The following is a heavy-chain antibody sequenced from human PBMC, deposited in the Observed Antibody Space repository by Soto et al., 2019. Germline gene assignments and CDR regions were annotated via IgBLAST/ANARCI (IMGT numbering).Heavy chain of an antibody. CDR1: GFTVSSNY. Sequence: PGGSLRLSCAASGFTVSSNYMSWVRQAPGKGLEWVSVIYSGGSTYYADSVKGRFTISRDNSKNTLYLQMNSLRAEDTAVYYCARDGILGYCSGGSCPFGYWGQGTLVTVSS. CDR2: IYSGGST. D-gene: IGHD2-15*01. CDR3: ARDGILGYCSGGSCPFGY. J-gene: IGHJ4*02. V-gene: IGHV3-66*01.